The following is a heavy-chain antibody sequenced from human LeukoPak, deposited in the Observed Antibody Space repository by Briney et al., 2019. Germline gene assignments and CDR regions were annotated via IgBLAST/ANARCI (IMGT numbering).Heavy chain of an antibody. CDR1: GFTFDDYT. CDR3: AKDIGEQLGYCTNGVCLSFDY. D-gene: IGHD2-8*01. Sequence: GGSLRLSCAASGFTFDDYTMHWVRQAPGKGLEWVSLISWDGGSTYYADSVKGRFTISRDNSKNSLYLQMNSLRAEDTALYYCAKDIGEQLGYCTNGVCLSFDYWGQGTLVTVSS. CDR2: ISWDGGST. J-gene: IGHJ4*02. V-gene: IGHV3-43*01.